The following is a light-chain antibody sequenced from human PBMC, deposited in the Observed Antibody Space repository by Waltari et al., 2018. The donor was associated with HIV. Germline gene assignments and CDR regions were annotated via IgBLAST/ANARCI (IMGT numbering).Light chain of an antibody. V-gene: IGLV1-47*01. CDR2: RNN. Sequence: QSELTQPPSVSGTPGQRVTIPCSGSSSNIGSNSVYWYQQLPGTAPKLLISRNNQRPSGVPDRFSGSKSDTSASLAISGLRAEDEADYFCAASDDSLSGWLFGGGTKLTVL. J-gene: IGLJ3*02. CDR1: SSNIGSNS. CDR3: AASDDSLSGWL.